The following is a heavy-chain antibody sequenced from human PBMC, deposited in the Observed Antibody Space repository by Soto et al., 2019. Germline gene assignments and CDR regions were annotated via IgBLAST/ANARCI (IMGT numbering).Heavy chain of an antibody. CDR2: IYYSGST. J-gene: IGHJ6*03. V-gene: IGHV4-59*08. CDR3: ARRTGIAADYYYYYYMDV. Sequence: SETLSLTCTVSGGSISSYYWSWIRQPPGKGLEWIGYIYYSGSTNYNPSLKSRVTISVDTSKNQFSLKLSSVTAADTAVYYCARRTGIAADYYYYYYMDVWGKGTTVTVSS. D-gene: IGHD6-13*01. CDR1: GGSISSYY.